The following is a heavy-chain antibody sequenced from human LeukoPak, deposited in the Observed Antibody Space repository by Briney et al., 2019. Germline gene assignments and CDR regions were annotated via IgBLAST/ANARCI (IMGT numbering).Heavy chain of an antibody. CDR2: IGGSDGRT. J-gene: IGHJ6*03. CDR1: GFTFSTYA. D-gene: IGHD3-22*01. Sequence: GGSLRLSCAASGFTFSTYAMSWVRQAPGKGLEWVSLIGGSDGRTRYADSVKGRFTIYRDNSKNTLYLETNSLRAEDTAVYYCAKDSSSYDWGYMDVWGKGTTVTISS. V-gene: IGHV3-23*01. CDR3: AKDSSSYDWGYMDV.